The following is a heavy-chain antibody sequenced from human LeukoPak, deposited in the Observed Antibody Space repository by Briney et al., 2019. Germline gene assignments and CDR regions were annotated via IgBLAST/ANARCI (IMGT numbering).Heavy chain of an antibody. V-gene: IGHV3-30-3*01. CDR1: GFTFSSYA. J-gene: IGHJ3*02. D-gene: IGHD2-21*02. CDR2: ISYDGSNK. CDR3: ARPTFCGGDCLHDAFDI. Sequence: GGSLRLSCAASGFTFSSYAMHWVRQAPGKGLEWVAVISYDGSNKYYADSVKGRFTISRDNSKNTLYLQMNSLRAEDTAVYYCARPTFCGGDCLHDAFDIWGQGTMVTASS.